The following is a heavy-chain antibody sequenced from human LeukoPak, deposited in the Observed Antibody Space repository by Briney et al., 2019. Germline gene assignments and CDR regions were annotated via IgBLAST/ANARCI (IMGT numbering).Heavy chain of an antibody. V-gene: IGHV4-39*01. CDR1: GGSISSSSYY. CDR2: IYYSGST. J-gene: IGHJ6*03. Sequence: SETLSLTCTVSGGSISSSSYYWGWIRQPPGKGLEWIGSIYYSGSTYYNPSLKSRVTISVDTSKNQFSLKLSSVTAADTAVYYCARLYDPHYYYYYYMDVWGKGTTVTVSS. D-gene: IGHD3-3*01. CDR3: ARLYDPHYYYYYYMDV.